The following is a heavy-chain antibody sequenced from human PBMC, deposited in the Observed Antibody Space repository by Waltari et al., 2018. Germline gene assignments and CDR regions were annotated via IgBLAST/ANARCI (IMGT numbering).Heavy chain of an antibody. CDR3: ARVGYSSSSTYAFDI. Sequence: QVQLVQSGAEVKKPGSSVKVSCKASGGTFSSYAISWVRQAPGQGLEWMGRIIPIFGKANYAQKFQGRVTITADKATSTAYMELSSLRSEDTAGYYCARVGYSSSSTYAFDIWGQGTMVTVSS. V-gene: IGHV1-69*04. D-gene: IGHD6-6*01. CDR1: GGTFSSYA. CDR2: IIPIFGKA. J-gene: IGHJ3*02.